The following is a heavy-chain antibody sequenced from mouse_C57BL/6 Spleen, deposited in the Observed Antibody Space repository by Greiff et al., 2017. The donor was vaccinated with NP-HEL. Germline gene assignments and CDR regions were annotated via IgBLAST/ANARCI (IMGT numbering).Heavy chain of an antibody. Sequence: QVQLKESGPELVKPGASVKISCKASGYSFTSYYIHWVKQRPGQGLEWIGWIYPGSGNTKYNEKFKGKATLTADTSSSTAYMQLSSLTSEDSAVYYCARGITTVVDFDYWGQGTTLTVSS. CDR2: IYPGSGNT. CDR3: ARGITTVVDFDY. V-gene: IGHV1-66*01. D-gene: IGHD1-1*01. CDR1: GYSFTSYY. J-gene: IGHJ2*01.